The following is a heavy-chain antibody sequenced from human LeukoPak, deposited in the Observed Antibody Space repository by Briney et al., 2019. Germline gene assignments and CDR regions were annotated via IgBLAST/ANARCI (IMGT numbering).Heavy chain of an antibody. CDR2: IYHSGST. CDR3: ARVGSSSGYYSRGYFDY. D-gene: IGHD3-22*01. Sequence: PSETLSLTCTVSGYSISSGYYWGWIRQPPGKGLEWIGSIYHSGSTYYNPSLKSRVTISVDTSKNQFSLKLSSVTAADTAVYYCARVGSSSGYYSRGYFDYWGQGTLVTVSS. V-gene: IGHV4-38-2*02. CDR1: GYSISSGYY. J-gene: IGHJ4*02.